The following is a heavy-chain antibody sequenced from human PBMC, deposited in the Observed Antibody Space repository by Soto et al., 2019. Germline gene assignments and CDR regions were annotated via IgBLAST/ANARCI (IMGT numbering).Heavy chain of an antibody. CDR1: RDTFSNYA. Sequence: SVKVSCKASRDTFSNYAISWVRQAPGQGLEWMGGIIPMFGTANYAQKFQGRVTITAGKSTSTAYMELSSLRSDDTAVYYCARADLVGAVDYWGRGTLVTVSS. D-gene: IGHD1-26*01. CDR3: ARADLVGAVDY. CDR2: IIPMFGTA. J-gene: IGHJ4*02. V-gene: IGHV1-69*06.